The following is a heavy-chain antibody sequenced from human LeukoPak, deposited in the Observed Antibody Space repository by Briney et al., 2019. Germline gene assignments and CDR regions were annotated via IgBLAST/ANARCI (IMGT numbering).Heavy chain of an antibody. D-gene: IGHD3-22*01. Sequence: PGGSLRLSCAASGFTFSSYAMHWVRQAPGKGLEWVAVISYDGSNKYYADSVKGRFTISRDNSKNTVYLQMNSLRAEDTAVYYCARDSYYYDSSGPQGWGQGTLVTVSS. J-gene: IGHJ4*02. CDR2: ISYDGSNK. CDR1: GFTFSSYA. V-gene: IGHV3-30-3*01. CDR3: ARDSYYYDSSGPQG.